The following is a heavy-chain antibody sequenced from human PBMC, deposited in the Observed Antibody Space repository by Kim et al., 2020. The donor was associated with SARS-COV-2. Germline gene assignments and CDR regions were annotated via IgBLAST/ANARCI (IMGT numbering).Heavy chain of an antibody. V-gene: IGHV4-61*08. CDR2: IYYSGST. CDR3: AREPQYGDYFDY. J-gene: IGHJ4*02. CDR1: GVSVSSGGYY. Sequence: SETLSLTCTVSGVSVSSGGYYWSWIRQPPGKGLEWIGYIYYSGSTNYNPSLKSRVTISVDTSKNQFSLKLSSVTAADTAVYYCAREPQYGDYFDYWGQGTLVTVSS. D-gene: IGHD4-17*01.